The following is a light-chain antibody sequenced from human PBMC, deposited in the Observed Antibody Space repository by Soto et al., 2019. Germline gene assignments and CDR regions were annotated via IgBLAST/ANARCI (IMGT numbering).Light chain of an antibody. CDR2: DVS. Sequence: AIQLTQSPSSLSASVGDRVTITCRASQDIRGALAWYQQKPGKPPKLLIFDVSTLQSGVPSRLSGSGSGTDFTLPIAGLQPEDFATYYCQQFNTYPIIFGQGTRLEIK. V-gene: IGKV1-13*02. CDR3: QQFNTYPII. CDR1: QDIRGA. J-gene: IGKJ5*01.